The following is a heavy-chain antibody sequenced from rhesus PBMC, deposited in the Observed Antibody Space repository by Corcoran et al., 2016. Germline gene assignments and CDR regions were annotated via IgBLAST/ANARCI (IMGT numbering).Heavy chain of an antibody. V-gene: IGHV3S22*01. CDR3: ARGEIGSTVLAY. CDR2: IRSTRNGGTP. CDR1: GCTFSDYY. Sequence: EVQLVESGGGWVQPGGSLRLSCAASGCTFSDYYMTWVRQAPGKGPEGVGFIRSTRNGGTPEYAASVKGRFTISIDDSRSIATLQMNSLKTEDTAMYYCARGEIGSTVLAYWGQGVLVTVSS. J-gene: IGHJ4*01. D-gene: IGHD5-12*01.